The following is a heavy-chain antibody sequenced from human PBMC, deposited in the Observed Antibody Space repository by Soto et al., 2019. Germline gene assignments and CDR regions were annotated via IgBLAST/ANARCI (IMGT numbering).Heavy chain of an antibody. V-gene: IGHV3-30*03. CDR3: ARTWGAGEKEYYFDY. Sequence: QVQLVESGGGVVQPGRSLRLSCAASGFTFSSYGMHWVRQAPGKGLEWVAVISYDGSNKYYADSVKGRFTISRDNSKNTLYLQMNSLRAEDTAVYYCARTWGAGEKEYYFDYWGQGTLVTVSS. CDR1: GFTFSSYG. D-gene: IGHD3-16*01. J-gene: IGHJ4*02. CDR2: ISYDGSNK.